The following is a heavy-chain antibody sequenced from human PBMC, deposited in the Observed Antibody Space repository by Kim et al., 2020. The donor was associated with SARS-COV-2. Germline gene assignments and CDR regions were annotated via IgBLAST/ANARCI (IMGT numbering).Heavy chain of an antibody. J-gene: IGHJ6*02. CDR1: GFTFSSYG. D-gene: IGHD6-19*01. Sequence: GGSLRLSCAASGFTFSSYGMHWVRQAPGKGLEWVAVISYDGSNKYYADSVKGRFTISRDNSKNTLYLQMNSLRAEDTAVYYCAKDFSQVRSGWQPRNYYYCGMDVWGQGTTVTFSS. CDR2: ISYDGSNK. CDR3: AKDFSQVRSGWQPRNYYYCGMDV. V-gene: IGHV3-30*18.